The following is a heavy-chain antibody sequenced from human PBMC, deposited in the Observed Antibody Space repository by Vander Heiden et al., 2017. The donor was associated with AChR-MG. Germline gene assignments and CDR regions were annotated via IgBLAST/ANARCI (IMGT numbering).Heavy chain of an antibody. V-gene: IGHV3-23*01. Sequence: EVQLLESGGGLVQPGGSLRLSCAASGFTFSSYAMNGVRQAPGKGLEWVSAISGSGGSTYYADSVKGRFTIARDNSKNALYLQRNSMRAEETAVYYCAKGSTALVAGADTDYYGMDVWGQGPTVTVSS. J-gene: IGHJ6*02. CDR2: ISGSGGST. CDR3: AKGSTALVAGADTDYYGMDV. CDR1: GFTFSSYA. D-gene: IGHD6-19*01.